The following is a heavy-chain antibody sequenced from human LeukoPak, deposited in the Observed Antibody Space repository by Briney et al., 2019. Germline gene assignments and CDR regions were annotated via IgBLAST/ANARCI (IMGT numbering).Heavy chain of an antibody. J-gene: IGHJ2*01. CDR1: GGSISSYY. V-gene: IGHV4-59*08. CDR3: VRQSGWPHWYFDL. CDR2: IYYSGST. Sequence: SETLSLTCTVSGGSISSYYWSWIRQPPGKGLEWIGYIYYSGSTNYNPSLKSRVTISVDTSKNQFSLKLSSVTVADTAVYYCVRQSGWPHWYFDLWGRGTLVTVSS. D-gene: IGHD6-19*01.